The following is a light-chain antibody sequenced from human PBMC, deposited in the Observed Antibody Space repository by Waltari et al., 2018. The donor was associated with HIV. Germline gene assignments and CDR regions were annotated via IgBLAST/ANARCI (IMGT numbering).Light chain of an antibody. CDR2: EVS. J-gene: IGLJ3*02. CDR1: SSDVGGYNY. Sequence: QSALTQPPSASGSPGQSVTISCTGTSSDVGGYNYVSWYQQHPGKAPKLMIYEVSKRPSGVPDRFSGSNTGITASLTVSGLQAEDEADYYCSSYAGSNNFRVFGGGTKLTVL. CDR3: SSYAGSNNFRV. V-gene: IGLV2-8*01.